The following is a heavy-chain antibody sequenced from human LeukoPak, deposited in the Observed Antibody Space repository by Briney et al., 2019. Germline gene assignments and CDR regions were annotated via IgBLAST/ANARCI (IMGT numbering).Heavy chain of an antibody. Sequence: GRSLRLSCAASGFTFSSYGMHWVRQAPGKGLEWVAVIWYDGSNKYYADSVKGRFTMSRDNSKNTLYLQMNSLRAEDTAVYYCARGKVVMPVDYWGQGTLVTVSS. CDR3: ARGKVVMPVDY. CDR2: IWYDGSNK. D-gene: IGHD3-22*01. V-gene: IGHV3-33*01. J-gene: IGHJ4*02. CDR1: GFTFSSYG.